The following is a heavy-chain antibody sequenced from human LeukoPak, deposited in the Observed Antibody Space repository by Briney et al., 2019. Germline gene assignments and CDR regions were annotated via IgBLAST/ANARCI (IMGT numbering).Heavy chain of an antibody. V-gene: IGHV3-33*01. D-gene: IGHD4-17*01. J-gene: IGHJ5*02. CDR3: ARLYGTYPGWFDP. Sequence: GGSLRLSCAASGFTFSSYGMHWVRQAPGKGLEWVAVIWYDGSNKYYADSVKGRFTISRDNSKNTLYLQMNSLRAEDTAVYYGARLYGTYPGWFDPWGQGTLVTVSS. CDR1: GFTFSSYG. CDR2: IWYDGSNK.